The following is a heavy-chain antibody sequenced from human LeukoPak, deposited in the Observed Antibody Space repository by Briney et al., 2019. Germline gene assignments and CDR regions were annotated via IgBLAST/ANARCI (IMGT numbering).Heavy chain of an antibody. CDR3: ARGSYYDSSGYYYDY. V-gene: IGHV1-2*02. CDR1: GYTFTGYY. Sequence: ASVKVSCKDSGYTFTGYYMHWVRQAPGQGLEWMGWINPNSGGTNYAQKFQGRVTMTRDTSISTAYMELSRLRSDDTAVYYCARGSYYDSSGYYYDYWGQGTLVTVSS. D-gene: IGHD3-22*01. CDR2: INPNSGGT. J-gene: IGHJ4*02.